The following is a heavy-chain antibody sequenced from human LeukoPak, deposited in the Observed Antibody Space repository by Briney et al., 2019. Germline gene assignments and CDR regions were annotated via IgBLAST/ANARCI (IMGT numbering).Heavy chain of an antibody. CDR1: GFTFSSYG. D-gene: IGHD2-2*02. CDR2: IWYDGSNK. V-gene: IGHV3-33*01. Sequence: GRSLRLSCAASGFTFSSYGMHWVRQAPGKGLEWVAVIWYDGSNKYYADSVKGRFTISRDNSKNTLYLQMNSLRAEDTAVYYCAREAVVVPAAIGYFQHCGQGTLVTVSS. CDR3: AREAVVVPAAIGYFQH. J-gene: IGHJ1*01.